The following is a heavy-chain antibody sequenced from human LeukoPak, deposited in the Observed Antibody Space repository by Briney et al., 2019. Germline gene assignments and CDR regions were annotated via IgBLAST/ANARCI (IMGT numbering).Heavy chain of an antibody. CDR2: ISAYNGNT. CDR1: GYTFTSYG. CDR3: AVLLWFGELSDPTNWFDP. D-gene: IGHD3-10*01. V-gene: IGHV1-18*01. Sequence: GASVKVSCKASGYTFTSYGISWVRQAPGQGLEWMGWISAYNGNTNYAQKLQGRVTMTTDTSTSTAYMELRSLRSDDTAVYYCAVLLWFGELSDPTNWFDPWGQGTLVTVSS. J-gene: IGHJ5*02.